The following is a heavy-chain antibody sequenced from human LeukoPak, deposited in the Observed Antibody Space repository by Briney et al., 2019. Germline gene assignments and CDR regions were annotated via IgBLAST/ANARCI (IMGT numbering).Heavy chain of an antibody. V-gene: IGHV1-24*01. Sequence: GASVKVSCKDSGYTLTELSMHWVRQAPGKPLEWMGGFDPEDGETIYAQKFQGRVTMTEDTSTDTAYMELSSLRSEDTAVYYCATLGSNWFDPWGQGTLVTVSS. J-gene: IGHJ5*02. D-gene: IGHD6-19*01. CDR1: GYTLTELS. CDR3: ATLGSNWFDP. CDR2: FDPEDGET.